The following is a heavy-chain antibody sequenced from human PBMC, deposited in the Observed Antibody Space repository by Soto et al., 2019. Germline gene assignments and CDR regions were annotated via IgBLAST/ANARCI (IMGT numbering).Heavy chain of an antibody. D-gene: IGHD1-26*01. J-gene: IGHJ4*02. CDR2: NFYSGST. CDR1: GGSISSGDYY. V-gene: IGHV4-30-4*01. Sequence: QVQLQESGPGLVKPSQTLSLTCTVSGGSISSGDYYWSWIRQPPGKGLEWIGYNFYSGSTYYNPSLKSRVTMTVDTSKNQFSLKLSSVTAADTAVYYCGSLSGSASYFDSWGQGTLVTVSS. CDR3: GSLSGSASYFDS.